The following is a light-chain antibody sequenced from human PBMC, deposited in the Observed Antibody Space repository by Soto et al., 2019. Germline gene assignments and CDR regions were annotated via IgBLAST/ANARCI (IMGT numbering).Light chain of an antibody. CDR1: QSVSSN. V-gene: IGKV3-15*01. J-gene: IGKJ4*01. CDR2: GAS. CDR3: QQYNSWPPLT. Sequence: EIVMTQSPATLSVSPGERATLSCRASQSVSSNLAWYQQKPGQAPRLLIYGASTRATGIPARFSGSGSGTEFTLTISSLRSEDFAVYYCQQYNSWPPLTFGGGTKVEIK.